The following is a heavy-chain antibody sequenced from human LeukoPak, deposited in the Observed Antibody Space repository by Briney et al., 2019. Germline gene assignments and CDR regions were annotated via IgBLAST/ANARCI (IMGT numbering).Heavy chain of an antibody. D-gene: IGHD1-26*01. CDR1: GFTFDDCA. Sequence: GGSLRLSCAASGFTFDDCAMHWVRQAPGKGLEWVSGISWNSGSIGYADSVKGRFTISRDNAKNSLYLQMNSLRAEDTALYYCAKDVLAGASWRYFDYWGQGTLVTVSS. V-gene: IGHV3-9*01. CDR3: AKDVLAGASWRYFDY. J-gene: IGHJ4*02. CDR2: ISWNSGSI.